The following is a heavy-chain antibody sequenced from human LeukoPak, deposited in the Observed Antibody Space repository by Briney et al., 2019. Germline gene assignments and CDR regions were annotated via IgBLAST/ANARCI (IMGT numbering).Heavy chain of an antibody. J-gene: IGHJ4*02. CDR2: IIPIFGTA. V-gene: IGHV1-69*05. CDR3: ATGSGMSYYYDSSGYSFDY. Sequence: SVKVSCEASGGTFSSYAISWVRQAPGQGLEWMGGIIPIFGTASYAQKFQGRVTITTDESTSTAYMELSSLRSEDTAVYYCATGSGMSYYYDSSGYSFDYWGQGTLVTVSS. D-gene: IGHD3-22*01. CDR1: GGTFSSYA.